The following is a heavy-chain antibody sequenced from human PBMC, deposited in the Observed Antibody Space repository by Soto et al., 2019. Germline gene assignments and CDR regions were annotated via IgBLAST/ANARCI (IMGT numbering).Heavy chain of an antibody. CDR1: RFTFGDYV. V-gene: IGHV3-49*03. Sequence: GGSLRLSCTASRFTFGDYVMGWFRQAPGKGLEWVASVTGKAYGGTTHYAASVKGRVTLSMDDSKTVAYLQINSLKTEDTAMYFCARRNGPGEPDAFDIWGQGTMVTVSS. CDR3: ARRNGPGEPDAFDI. J-gene: IGHJ3*02. CDR2: VTGKAYGGTT. D-gene: IGHD3-10*01.